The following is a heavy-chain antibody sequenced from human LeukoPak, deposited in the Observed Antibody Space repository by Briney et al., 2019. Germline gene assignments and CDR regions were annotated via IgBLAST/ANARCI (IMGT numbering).Heavy chain of an antibody. J-gene: IGHJ6*02. Sequence: SETLSLTCTVSGGSVSSGSYYWSWIRQPPGKGLEWIGYIYYSGSTNYNPSLKSRVTISVDTSKNQFPLKLSSVTAADTAVYYCARVGGTNYYYYGMDVWGQGTTVTVSS. D-gene: IGHD1-1*01. CDR3: ARVGGTNYYYYGMDV. V-gene: IGHV4-61*01. CDR1: GGSVSSGSYY. CDR2: IYYSGST.